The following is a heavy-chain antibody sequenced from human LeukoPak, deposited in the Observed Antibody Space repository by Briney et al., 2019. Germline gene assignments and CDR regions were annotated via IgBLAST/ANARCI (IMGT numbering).Heavy chain of an antibody. D-gene: IGHD2-2*01. CDR2: ISGSGGST. Sequence: GGSLRLSCAASGFTFSSYAMSWVRQAPGKGLEWVSAISGSGGSTYYADSVKGRFTISRDNSKNTLYLQMNSLRAEDTAVYYCAKDRGVVVPAAIGVFRYWGQGTLVTVSS. CDR1: GFTFSSYA. V-gene: IGHV3-23*01. CDR3: AKDRGVVVPAAIGVFRY. J-gene: IGHJ4*02.